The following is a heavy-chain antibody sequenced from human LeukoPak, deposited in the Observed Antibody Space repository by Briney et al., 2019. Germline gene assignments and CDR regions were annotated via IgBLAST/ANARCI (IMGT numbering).Heavy chain of an antibody. Sequence: SETLSLTCTVSGGSISSGSYYWSWIRQPAGKGLEWIGRIYTSGSTNYNPSLKSRVTISVDTSKNQFSLKVSSVTAADTAIYYCAKDFSSASYTYYYYYMDVWGKGTTVTVSS. CDR3: AKDFSSASYTYYYYYMDV. CDR1: GGSISSGSYY. J-gene: IGHJ6*03. CDR2: IYTSGST. D-gene: IGHD6-25*01. V-gene: IGHV4-61*02.